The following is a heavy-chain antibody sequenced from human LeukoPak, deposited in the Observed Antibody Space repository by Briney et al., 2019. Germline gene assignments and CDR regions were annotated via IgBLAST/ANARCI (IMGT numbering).Heavy chain of an antibody. CDR3: ARDHWGAVAGFDY. CDR2: INPNSGGT. Sequence: ASVKVSYKASGYTFTGYYMHWVRQAPGQGLEWMGWINPNSGGTNYAQKFQGRVTMTRDTSISTAYMELSRLRSDDTAVYYCARDHWGAVAGFDYWGQGTLVTVSS. V-gene: IGHV1-2*02. D-gene: IGHD6-19*01. J-gene: IGHJ4*02. CDR1: GYTFTGYY.